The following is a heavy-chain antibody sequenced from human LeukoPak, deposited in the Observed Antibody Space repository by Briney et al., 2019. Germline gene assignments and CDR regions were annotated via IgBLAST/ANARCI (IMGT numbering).Heavy chain of an antibody. J-gene: IGHJ4*02. CDR3: ARVGGSGFRYDYFDY. V-gene: IGHV3-48*02. CDR1: GLTFRSYS. D-gene: IGHD3-22*01. Sequence: GGSLRLSCAASGLTFRSYSMNWVRQSPGQGLGWVSYLSSSSSSIYSAASVRGRFATSSPNAKNSLFLQMNSLSDEDTALYYCARVGGSGFRYDYFDYWGQGTLVTVSS. CDR2: LSSSSSSI.